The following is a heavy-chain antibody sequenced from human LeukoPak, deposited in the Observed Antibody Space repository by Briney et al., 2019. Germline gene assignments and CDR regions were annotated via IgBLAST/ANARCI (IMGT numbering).Heavy chain of an antibody. CDR3: AKDLVRGVDYYYYMDV. D-gene: IGHD3-10*01. J-gene: IGHJ6*03. Sequence: GGSLRLSCTISGFTFDDYGMSWVRQAPGKGLEWVSAISGSGGSTYYADSVKGRFTISRDNSKNTLYLQMNGLRAEDTAVYYCAKDLVRGVDYYYYMDVWGKGTTVTISS. V-gene: IGHV3-23*01. CDR2: ISGSGGST. CDR1: GFTFDDYG.